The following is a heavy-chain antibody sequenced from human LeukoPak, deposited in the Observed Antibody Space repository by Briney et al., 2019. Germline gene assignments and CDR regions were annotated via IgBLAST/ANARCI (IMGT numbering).Heavy chain of an antibody. J-gene: IGHJ4*02. CDR1: GFTVSGNY. Sequence: PGGSLRLSCAASGFTVSGNYMSWVRQAPGKGLEWVANIKQDGSEKYYVDSVKGRFTISRDNAKNSLYLQMNSLRAEDTAVYYCAAGALIQLWPGGDYWGQGTLVTVSS. V-gene: IGHV3-7*01. D-gene: IGHD5-18*01. CDR2: IKQDGSEK. CDR3: AAGALIQLWPGGDY.